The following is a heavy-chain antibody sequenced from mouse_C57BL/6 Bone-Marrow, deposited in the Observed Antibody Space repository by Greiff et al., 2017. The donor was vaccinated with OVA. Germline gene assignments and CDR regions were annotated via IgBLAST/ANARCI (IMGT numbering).Heavy chain of an antibody. CDR2: IDPSDSYT. CDR1: GYTFTSYW. J-gene: IGHJ4*01. Sequence: VQLQQPGAELVMPGASVKLSCKASGYTFTSYWMHWVKQRPGPGLEWIGEIDPSDSYTNYNQKFKGKSTLTVDKSSSTAYMQLSSLTSEASAVYYCAREGYYDYDGAGDYAMDYWGQGTSVTVSS. D-gene: IGHD2-4*01. CDR3: AREGYYDYDGAGDYAMDY. V-gene: IGHV1-69*01.